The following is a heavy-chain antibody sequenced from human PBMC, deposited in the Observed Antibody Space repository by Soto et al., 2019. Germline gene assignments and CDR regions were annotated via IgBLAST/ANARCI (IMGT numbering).Heavy chain of an antibody. CDR1: GFTFSSYA. D-gene: IGHD3-10*01. CDR3: AKAPRGVTLES. V-gene: IGHV3-23*01. Sequence: EVQLLESGGGLVQPGGSLRLSCAASGFTFSSYAMSWVRQAPGKGLEWVSVISGSGGSTYYADSVKVRFTISTDHSKNTLYLQMNSLRAEDTAVYYCAKAPRGVTLESWGQGNLVTVSS. CDR2: ISGSGGST. J-gene: IGHJ4*02.